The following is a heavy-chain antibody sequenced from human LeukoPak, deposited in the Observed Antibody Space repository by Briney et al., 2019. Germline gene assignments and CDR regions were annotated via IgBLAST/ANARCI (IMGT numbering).Heavy chain of an antibody. CDR2: IYYSGST. J-gene: IGHJ4*02. V-gene: IGHV4-39*07. D-gene: IGHD3-22*01. Sequence: SETLSLTCTVSGGSISSSSYYWGWIRQPPGKGLEWIGSIYYSGSTYYNPSLKSRVTMSVDTSKNQFSLKLSSVTAADTAVYYCARGNTYYYDSSGYYSGPPFDYWGQGTLVTVSS. CDR1: GGSISSSSYY. CDR3: ARGNTYYYDSSGYYSGPPFDY.